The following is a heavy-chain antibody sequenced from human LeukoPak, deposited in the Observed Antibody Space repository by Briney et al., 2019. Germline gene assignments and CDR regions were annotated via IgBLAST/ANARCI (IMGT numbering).Heavy chain of an antibody. D-gene: IGHD2-15*01. CDR1: GGSISSGDYY. CDR2: IYYSGST. Sequence: SQTLSLTCTVSGGSISSGDYYWSWLRQPPGTGLEWIGYIYYSGSTYYNPSLKSRVTISVDTSKNQFSLKLSSVTAADTAVYYCARVLGYCSGGSCSRHFDYWGQGTLVTVSS. CDR3: ARVLGYCSGGSCSRHFDY. J-gene: IGHJ4*02. V-gene: IGHV4-30-4*08.